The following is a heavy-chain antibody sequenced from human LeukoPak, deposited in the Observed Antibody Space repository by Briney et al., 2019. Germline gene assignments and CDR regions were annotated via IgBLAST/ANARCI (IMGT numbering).Heavy chain of an antibody. CDR3: ARGPYHYYGSGSFNMDV. J-gene: IGHJ6*03. CDR2: MNPNSGNT. D-gene: IGHD3-10*01. V-gene: IGHV1-8*01. Sequence: GASVKVSCKASGYTFTSYDINWVRQATGQGLEWMGWMNPNSGNTGYAQKFQGRVTMTRNTSISTAYMELSSLRSEDTAVYYCARGPYHYYGSGSFNMDVWGKGTTVTISS. CDR1: GYTFTSYD.